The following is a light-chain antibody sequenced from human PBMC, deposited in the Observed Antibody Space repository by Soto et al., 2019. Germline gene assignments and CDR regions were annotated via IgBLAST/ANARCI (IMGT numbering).Light chain of an antibody. J-gene: IGLJ3*02. Sequence: QSALTQPASVSGSPGQSITISCTGTNSDVGGYNYVSWYQQHPGKAPKLMIYEVTNRPSGVSNRFAGSKSGNTASLTISGLQAEDEADYYCCSYTSSSTLVVFGGGTKGTVL. CDR3: CSYTSSSTLVV. CDR1: NSDVGGYNY. V-gene: IGLV2-14*01. CDR2: EVT.